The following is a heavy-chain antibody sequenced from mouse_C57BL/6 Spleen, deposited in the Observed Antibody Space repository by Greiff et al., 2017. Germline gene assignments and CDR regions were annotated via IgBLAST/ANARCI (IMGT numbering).Heavy chain of an antibody. CDR2: IRLKSDNYAT. CDR3: TGLTGHYAMDY. CDR1: GFTFSNYW. J-gene: IGHJ4*01. D-gene: IGHD4-1*01. V-gene: IGHV6-3*01. Sequence: EVMLVESGGGLVQPGGSMKLSCVASGFTFSNYWMNWVRQSPEKGLEWVAQIRLKSDNYATHYAESVKGRFTISRDDSKSSVYLQMNNLRAEDTGIYYCTGLTGHYAMDYWGQGTSVTVSS.